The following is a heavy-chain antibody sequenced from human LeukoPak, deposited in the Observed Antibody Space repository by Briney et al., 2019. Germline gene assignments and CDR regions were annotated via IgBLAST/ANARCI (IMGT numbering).Heavy chain of an antibody. J-gene: IGHJ4*02. V-gene: IGHV3-30*02. CDR3: AKDLGGSGSSTDY. D-gene: IGHD1-26*01. CDR1: GFTFSSYG. Sequence: PGGSLRLSCAASGFTFSSYGMHWVRQAPGKWLEWVAFIRYDGSNKYYADSVKGRFTISRDNSKNTLYLQMNSLRAEDTAVYYCAKDLGGSGSSTDYWGQGTLVTVSA. CDR2: IRYDGSNK.